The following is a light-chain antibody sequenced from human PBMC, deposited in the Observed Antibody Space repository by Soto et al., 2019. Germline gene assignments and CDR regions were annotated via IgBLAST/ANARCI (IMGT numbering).Light chain of an antibody. Sequence: DTVLTQSPGTLSLSPVEIAKPYFMASQSVGTYLAWYQQKPGQAPRLLIYDASNRATGIAPRFRGSGSGTDFTLTISSVEPEDFAVYICQQRSNWPPTVGQGTRL. J-gene: IGKJ5*01. CDR1: QSVGTY. V-gene: IGKV3-11*01. CDR3: QQRSNWPPT. CDR2: DAS.